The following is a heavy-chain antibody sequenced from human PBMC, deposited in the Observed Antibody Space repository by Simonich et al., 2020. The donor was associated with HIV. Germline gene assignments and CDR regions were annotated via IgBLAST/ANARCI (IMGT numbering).Heavy chain of an antibody. D-gene: IGHD6-19*01. J-gene: IGHJ1*01. CDR3: ARAGVRQWLVQYLQH. Sequence: QVQLVQSGAEVKKPGASVKVSCKASGYNFTGYYLHWVRQAPGQGLEWMGWINPNSGEKKSAQHFQGRVTMTRDTSISTAYMELSRLTSDDTAIFYCARAGVRQWLVQYLQHWGQGTLVSVSS. V-gene: IGHV1-2*02. CDR1: GYNFTGYY. CDR2: INPNSGEK.